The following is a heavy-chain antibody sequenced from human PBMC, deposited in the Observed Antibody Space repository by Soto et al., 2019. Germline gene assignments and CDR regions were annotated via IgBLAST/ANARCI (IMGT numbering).Heavy chain of an antibody. D-gene: IGHD5-12*01. CDR3: ARALRYYYYYMDV. CDR2: INGDGSRT. Sequence: EVQVVESGGGLVQPEGSLRLSCAASGFTFSSYWMLWVRQAPGKGLVWLSSINGDGSRTTYADSVKGRFTISRDNAKNTLYLQMDSLRAEDTAVYYCARALRYYYYYMDVWGKGTTVTVSS. V-gene: IGHV3-74*01. J-gene: IGHJ6*03. CDR1: GFTFSSYW.